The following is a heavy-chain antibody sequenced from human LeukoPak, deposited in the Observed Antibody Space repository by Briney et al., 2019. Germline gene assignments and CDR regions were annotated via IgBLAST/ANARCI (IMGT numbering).Heavy chain of an antibody. CDR2: INPSGGST. CDR3: ARGRCSSTSCYILDY. CDR1: GYTFTSYY. D-gene: IGHD2-2*02. J-gene: IGHJ4*02. Sequence: ASVKVSCKASGYTFTSYYMHWVRQAPGQGLEWMGIINPSGGSTSYAQKFQGRVTMTRDTSTSTVYMELSSLRSEDTAVYHCARGRCSSTSCYILDYWGQGTMVTVSS. V-gene: IGHV1-46*03.